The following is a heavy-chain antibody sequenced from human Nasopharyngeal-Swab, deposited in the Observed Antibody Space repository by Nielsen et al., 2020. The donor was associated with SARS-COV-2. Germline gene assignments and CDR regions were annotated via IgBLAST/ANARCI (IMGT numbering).Heavy chain of an antibody. CDR1: GFTFNTFW. Sequence: GESLKISCAASGFTFNTFWMSWVRQAPGKGLEWVANIKQDGSEEHYAVSVKGRFTISRDNAKQSLFLQMNGLTDEDTAVYYCVRGHYDDHDWGQETLVTVSS. J-gene: IGHJ4*02. CDR2: IKQDGSEE. V-gene: IGHV3-7*01. CDR3: VRGHYDDHD. D-gene: IGHD4-17*01.